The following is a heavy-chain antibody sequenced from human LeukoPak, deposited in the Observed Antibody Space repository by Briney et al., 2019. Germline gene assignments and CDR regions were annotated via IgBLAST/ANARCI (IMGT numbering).Heavy chain of an antibody. CDR2: IKEDGSEK. V-gene: IGHV3-7*01. CDR3: ARDWRPLVTTAGADSDY. D-gene: IGHD4-17*01. J-gene: IGHJ4*02. CDR1: GFSFSSYW. Sequence: PGGSLRLSCAASGFSFSSYWMSWVCQAPGKGLEWVANIKEDGSEKYYVDSVKGRFTISRDNAKNSLYLRMNSLRAEDTALYYCARDWRPLVTTAGADSDYWGQGTLVTVSS.